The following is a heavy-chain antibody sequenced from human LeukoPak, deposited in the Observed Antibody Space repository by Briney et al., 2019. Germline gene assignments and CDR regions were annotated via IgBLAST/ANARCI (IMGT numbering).Heavy chain of an antibody. CDR3: AKDRVSMIVVVAFDI. Sequence: PGGSLRLSCAASGFTFSNYAMSWVRQAPGKGLEWVSAISGSGLRTYYADSVKGRFTISRDISKNTLYLQMDSLRAEDTAVYYCAKDRVSMIVVVAFDIWGQGTMATVSS. CDR2: ISGSGLRT. V-gene: IGHV3-23*01. CDR1: GFTFSNYA. J-gene: IGHJ3*02. D-gene: IGHD3-22*01.